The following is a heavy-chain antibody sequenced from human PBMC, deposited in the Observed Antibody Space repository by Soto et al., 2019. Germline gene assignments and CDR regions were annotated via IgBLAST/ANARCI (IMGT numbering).Heavy chain of an antibody. Sequence: LRLSCAASGFTFSSYAMSWVRQAPGKGLEWVSAISGSGGSTYYADSVKGRFTISRDNSKNTLYLQMNSLRAEDTAVYYCAKDQAYDSSGYVWGQGTLVTVSS. CDR2: ISGSGGST. CDR3: AKDQAYDSSGYV. V-gene: IGHV3-23*01. D-gene: IGHD3-22*01. J-gene: IGHJ4*02. CDR1: GFTFSSYA.